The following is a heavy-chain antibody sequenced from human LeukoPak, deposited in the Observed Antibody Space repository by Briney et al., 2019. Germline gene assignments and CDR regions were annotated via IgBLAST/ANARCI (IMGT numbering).Heavy chain of an antibody. CDR1: GGTFSSYA. CDR3: ARSGIAVYWFDP. J-gene: IGHJ5*02. D-gene: IGHD6-19*01. CDR2: IIPIFGTA. Sequence: GASVKVSCKASGGTFSSYAISWVRQATGQGLEWMGGIIPIFGTANYAQKFQGRVTITTDESTSTAYMELSSLRSEDTAVYYCARSGIAVYWFDPWGQGTLATVSS. V-gene: IGHV1-69*05.